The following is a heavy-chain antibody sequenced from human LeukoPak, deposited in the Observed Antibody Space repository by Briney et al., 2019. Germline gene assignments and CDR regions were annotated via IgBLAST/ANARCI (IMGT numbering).Heavy chain of an antibody. CDR1: GGSISSHY. J-gene: IGHJ6*03. CDR2: IYYSGST. D-gene: IGHD3-10*01. V-gene: IGHV4-59*11. CDR3: ASTYYYGSGSYYNPYHYYMDV. Sequence: SETLSLTCTVSGGSISSHYWSWIRQPPGKGLEWIGYIYYSGSTNYNPSLKSRVTISVDTSKNQFSLKLSSVTAADTAVYYCASTYYYGSGSYYNPYHYYMDVWGKGTTVTVSS.